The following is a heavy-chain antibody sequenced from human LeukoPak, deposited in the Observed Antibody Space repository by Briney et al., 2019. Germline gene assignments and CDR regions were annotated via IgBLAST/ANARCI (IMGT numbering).Heavy chain of an antibody. CDR2: ISAYNGNT. J-gene: IGHJ5*02. V-gene: IGHV1-18*01. CDR3: ARFTSPMWENWFDP. D-gene: IGHD1-26*01. Sequence: ASVKVSCKASGYTFTSYGISWVRQAPRQGLEWMGWISAYNGNTNYAQKLQGRVTMTTDTPTSTAYMELRSLRSDDTAVYYCARFTSPMWENWFDPWGQGTLVTVSS. CDR1: GYTFTSYG.